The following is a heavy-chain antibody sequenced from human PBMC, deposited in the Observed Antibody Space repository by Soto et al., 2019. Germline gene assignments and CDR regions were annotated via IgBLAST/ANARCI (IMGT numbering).Heavy chain of an antibody. CDR2: INAGNGNT. D-gene: IGHD6-13*01. CDR3: ARARIAAAPRHLGTFDY. V-gene: IGHV1-3*01. J-gene: IGHJ4*02. Sequence: ASVKVSCKASGYTFTSYAMQWVRQAPGQRLEWMGWINAGNGNTKYSQKFQGRVTITRDTSASTAYMELSSLRSEDTAVYYCARARIAAAPRHLGTFDYWGQGTLVTVYS. CDR1: GYTFTSYA.